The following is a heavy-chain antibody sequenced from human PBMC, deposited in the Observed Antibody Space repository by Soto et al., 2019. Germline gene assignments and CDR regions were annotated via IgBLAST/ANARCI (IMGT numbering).Heavy chain of an antibody. CDR3: AKDPPTHYYYDSSGYRLRDY. CDR2: ISGSGGST. CDR1: GFTFSSYA. J-gene: IGHJ4*02. Sequence: GSLLRACTASGFTFSSYAMSWVRQAPGKGLEWVSAISGSGGSTYYADSVKGRFTISRDNSKNTLYLQMNSLRAEDTAVYYCAKDPPTHYYYDSSGYRLRDYWGQGTLVTVSS. V-gene: IGHV3-23*01. D-gene: IGHD3-22*01.